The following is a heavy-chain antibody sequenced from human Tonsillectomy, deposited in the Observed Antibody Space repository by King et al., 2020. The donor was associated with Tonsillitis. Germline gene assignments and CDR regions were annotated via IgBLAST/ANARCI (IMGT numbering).Heavy chain of an antibody. CDR3: ARISSRGAFDI. D-gene: IGHD2-2*01. Sequence: VQLVEFGGGLVQPGGSLRLSCAASGFTFSSYDMHWVRQATGKGLEWVSAIGTAGDTYYPGSVKGRFTISRENAKNSLYLQMNSLRAGDTAMYYCARISSRGAFDIWGQGTMVTVSS. V-gene: IGHV3-13*01. CDR1: GFTFSSYD. CDR2: IGTAGDT. J-gene: IGHJ3*02.